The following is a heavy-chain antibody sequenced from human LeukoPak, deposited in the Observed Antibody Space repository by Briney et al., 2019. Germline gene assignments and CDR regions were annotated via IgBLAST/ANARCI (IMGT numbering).Heavy chain of an antibody. Sequence: GASVKVSCKASGGTFSSYAISWARQAPGQGLEWMGGIIPIFGTANYAQKFQGRVTITADESTSTAYMELSSLRSEDTAVYYCATYNFWSGYPLNDYFDYWGQGTLVTVSS. V-gene: IGHV1-69*13. J-gene: IGHJ4*02. CDR3: ATYNFWSGYPLNDYFDY. D-gene: IGHD3-3*01. CDR1: GGTFSSYA. CDR2: IIPIFGTA.